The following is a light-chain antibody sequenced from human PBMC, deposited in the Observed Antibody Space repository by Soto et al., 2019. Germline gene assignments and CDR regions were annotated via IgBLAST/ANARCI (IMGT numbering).Light chain of an antibody. Sequence: DIQMTQSPSSLSASVGDRVTITCRASQSISTFLNWYQQKPGKAPKLLIYAASSLQSGVPSRFSGSGSETDFTLTISRLQPEDFATYSCQKTYSSTWTFGQGTKVEIK. CDR1: QSISTF. CDR3: QKTYSSTWT. CDR2: AAS. V-gene: IGKV1-39*01. J-gene: IGKJ1*01.